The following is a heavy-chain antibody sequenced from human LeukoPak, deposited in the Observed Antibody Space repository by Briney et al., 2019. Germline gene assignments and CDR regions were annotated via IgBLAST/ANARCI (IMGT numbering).Heavy chain of an antibody. D-gene: IGHD2-21*01. V-gene: IGHV1-18*01. J-gene: IGHJ4*02. CDR3: ARDPLFPYYFDY. CDR1: GYTFTIYG. Sequence: GASVKVSCKASGYTFTIYGISWVRQAPGQGLEWMRWISAYNGNTNYAQKLQGRVTMTTDTSTSTAYMELRSLRSDDTAVYYCARDPLFPYYFDYWGQGTLVTVSS. CDR2: ISAYNGNT.